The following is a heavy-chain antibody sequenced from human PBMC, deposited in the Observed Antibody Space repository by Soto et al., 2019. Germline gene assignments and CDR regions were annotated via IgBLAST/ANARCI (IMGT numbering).Heavy chain of an antibody. D-gene: IGHD6-19*01. Sequence: HPGGSLRLSCAASGFTVSSNYMSWVRQAPGKGLEWVSVIYSGGSTYYADSVKGRFTISRDNSKNTLYLQMNSLRAEDTAVYYCARDHRYSSGWYSAFDIWGQGTMVTVSS. J-gene: IGHJ3*02. CDR3: ARDHRYSSGWYSAFDI. V-gene: IGHV3-53*01. CDR1: GFTVSSNY. CDR2: IYSGGST.